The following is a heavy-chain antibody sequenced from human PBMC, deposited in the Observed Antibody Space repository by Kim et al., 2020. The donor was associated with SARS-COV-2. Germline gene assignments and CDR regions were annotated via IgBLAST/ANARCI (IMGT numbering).Heavy chain of an antibody. Sequence: ASVKVSCKASGYTFTSYYMHWVRQAPGQGLEWMGIINPSGGSTSYAQKFQGRVTMTRDTSTSTVYMELSSLRSEDTAVYYCAREISEIVVVVDYYYYYGMDVWGQGTTVTVSS. CDR3: AREISEIVVVVDYYYYYGMDV. CDR2: INPSGGST. J-gene: IGHJ6*02. CDR1: GYTFTSYY. D-gene: IGHD3-22*01. V-gene: IGHV1-46*01.